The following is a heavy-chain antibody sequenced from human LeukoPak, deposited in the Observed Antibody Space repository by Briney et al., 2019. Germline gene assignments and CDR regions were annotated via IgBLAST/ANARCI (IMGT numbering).Heavy chain of an antibody. CDR2: ISGSGGST. V-gene: IGHV3-23*01. D-gene: IGHD3-22*01. CDR1: GFTFSNYA. CDR3: ARSLRDSSGYYFMD. Sequence: GGSQRLSCAASGFTFSNYAMSWVRQAPGKGLEWVSSISGSGGSTFYADSVKGRFTISRDNSKNTLYLQMNSLRAEDTAVYYCARSLRDSSGYYFMDWGQGTLATVSS. J-gene: IGHJ4*02.